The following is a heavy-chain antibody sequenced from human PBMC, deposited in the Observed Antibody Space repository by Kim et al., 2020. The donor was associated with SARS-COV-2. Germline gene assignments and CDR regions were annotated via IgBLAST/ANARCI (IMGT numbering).Heavy chain of an antibody. D-gene: IGHD6-19*01. CDR2: AYYIGNT. V-gene: IGHV4-39*01. CDR3: ARHQRDSSGGDVALYY. CDR1: GGSLSSSSYY. J-gene: IGHJ6*01. Sequence: SETLSLTCTVSGGSLSSSSYYWGGIRQPPGKGLVWIGTAYYIGNTYYNPSRKSRVTISGDTSKNQFSLKLGSVTAADTAVYYCARHQRDSSGGDVALYY.